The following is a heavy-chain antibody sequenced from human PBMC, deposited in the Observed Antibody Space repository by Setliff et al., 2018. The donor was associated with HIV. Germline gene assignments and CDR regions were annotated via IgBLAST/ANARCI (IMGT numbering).Heavy chain of an antibody. J-gene: IGHJ6*02. CDR1: GYIFTAYY. V-gene: IGHV1-46*01. CDR2: VNPNGGTT. CDR3: ARGDAIVIGSVYDMDV. Sequence: ASVKVSCKASGYIFTAYYIHWVRQAPGQGLEWMGVVNPNGGTTSYAQKFQGRVIRTRDTSTSTVYMELSSLRAEDTSVYYCARGDAIVIGSVYDMDVWGQGTPVTVSS. D-gene: IGHD3-22*01.